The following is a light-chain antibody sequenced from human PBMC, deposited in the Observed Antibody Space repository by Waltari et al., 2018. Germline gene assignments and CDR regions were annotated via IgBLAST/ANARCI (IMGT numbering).Light chain of an antibody. CDR2: INSDGSH. J-gene: IGLJ3*02. Sequence: QLVLTQSPSASASLGASVKLTCTQDSGHSSNIGAWLQQQPEKGPRYLMKINSDGSHSKGDEIPDRFSGSSSGAERYLTISSVQSEDEADYYCQTGGHGTWVFGGGTKLSVL. CDR1: SGHSSNI. V-gene: IGLV4-69*01. CDR3: QTGGHGTWV.